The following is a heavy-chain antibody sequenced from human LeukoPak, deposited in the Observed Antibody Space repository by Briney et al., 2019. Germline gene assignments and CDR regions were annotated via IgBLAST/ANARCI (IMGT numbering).Heavy chain of an antibody. CDR1: GGSISSGGYY. Sequence: SETLSLTCTVSGGSISSGGYYWRWIRQHPGKGLEWIGYIYYSGSTYYNPSLKSRVTISVDTSKNQFSLKLSSVTAADTAVYYCARSNTAMVPGYYWGQGTLVTVSS. V-gene: IGHV4-31*03. J-gene: IGHJ4*02. CDR3: ARSNTAMVPGYY. D-gene: IGHD5-18*01. CDR2: IYYSGST.